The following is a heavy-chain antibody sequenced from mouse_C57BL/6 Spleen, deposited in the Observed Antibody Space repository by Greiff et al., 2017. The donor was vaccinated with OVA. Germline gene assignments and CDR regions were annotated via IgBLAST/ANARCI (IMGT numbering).Heavy chain of an antibody. Sequence: EVKLMESGGGLVKPGGSLKLSCAASGFTFSSYAMSWVRQTPEKRLEWVATISDGGSYTYYPDNVKGRFTISRDNANNNLYLQMSHLKSEDTAMYYCARRPYDYDEGDYAMDYWGQGTSVTVSS. CDR3: ARRPYDYDEGDYAMDY. D-gene: IGHD2-4*01. J-gene: IGHJ4*01. CDR2: ISDGGSYT. CDR1: GFTFSSYA. V-gene: IGHV5-4*03.